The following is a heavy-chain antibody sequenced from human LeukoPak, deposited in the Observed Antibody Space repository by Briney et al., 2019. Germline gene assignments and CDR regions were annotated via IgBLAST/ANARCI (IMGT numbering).Heavy chain of an antibody. CDR1: GGSISSGSYY. Sequence: PSETLSLTCTVSGGSISSGSYYWSWIRQPAGKGLEWIGRIYTSGSTNYNPSLKSRVTISVDTSKNQFSLKLSSVTAADTAVYYCARDRGATWTHHDAFDIWGQGTMVTVSS. V-gene: IGHV4-61*02. CDR2: IYTSGST. CDR3: ARDRGATWTHHDAFDI. D-gene: IGHD1-26*01. J-gene: IGHJ3*02.